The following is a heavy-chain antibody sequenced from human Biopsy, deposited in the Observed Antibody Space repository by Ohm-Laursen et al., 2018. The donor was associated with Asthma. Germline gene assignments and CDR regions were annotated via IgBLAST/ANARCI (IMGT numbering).Heavy chain of an antibody. CDR2: INPNSGAT. Sequence: ASVKVSCKASGYPFIGYHIHWMRQAPGQGLEWMGRINPNSGATNYAQKFQGRVTMTRDTSISTAYMEGSRLRSDDTAVYYCARGQKSAGVRWFDRWGQGTLVTVSS. CDR1: GYPFIGYH. J-gene: IGHJ5*02. D-gene: IGHD6-13*01. CDR3: ARGQKSAGVRWFDR. V-gene: IGHV1-2*06.